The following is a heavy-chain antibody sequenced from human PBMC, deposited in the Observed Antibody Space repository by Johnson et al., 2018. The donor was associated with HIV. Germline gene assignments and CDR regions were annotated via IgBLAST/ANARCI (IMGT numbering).Heavy chain of an antibody. J-gene: IGHJ3*01. Sequence: QVQLVESGGGVVQPGRSLRLSCAASGFTFSSYGMHWVRQAPGKGLEWVAVIWYDGSEKDYADSVKGRFTISRDNSKNTLFLQLNSLRAEDTAVYYCARDRDYGSGAFDVWGPGTMVTVSS. V-gene: IGHV3-33*01. CDR3: ARDRDYGSGAFDV. CDR2: IWYDGSEK. CDR1: GFTFSSYG. D-gene: IGHD3-10*01.